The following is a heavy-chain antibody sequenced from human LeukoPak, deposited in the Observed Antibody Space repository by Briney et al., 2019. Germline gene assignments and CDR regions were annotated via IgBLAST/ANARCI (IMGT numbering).Heavy chain of an antibody. V-gene: IGHV4-34*01. J-gene: IGHJ1*01. Sequence: SETLSLTCAVYGGSFSGYYWSLIRQPPGKGLEWIGEINHSGSTNYNPSLKSRVTISVDTSKNQFSLKLSSVTAADTAVYYCASGAVVTAISEYFQHWGQGTLVTVSS. CDR2: INHSGST. D-gene: IGHD2-21*02. CDR3: ASGAVVTAISEYFQH. CDR1: GGSFSGYY.